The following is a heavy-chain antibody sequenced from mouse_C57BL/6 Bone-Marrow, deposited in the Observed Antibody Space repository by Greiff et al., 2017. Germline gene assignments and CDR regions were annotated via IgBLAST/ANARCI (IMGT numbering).Heavy chain of an antibody. D-gene: IGHD1-1*01. J-gene: IGHJ2*01. CDR3: TTQYYYGSRLYYFDY. CDR1: GFNIKDDY. V-gene: IGHV14-4*01. Sequence: VQLQQSGAELVRPGASVKLSCTASGFNIKDDYMHWVKPRPEQGLEWIGWIDPENGDTEYASKFQGKATITADTSSNTAYLQLSSLTSEDTAVYYCTTQYYYGSRLYYFDYWGQGTTLTVSS. CDR2: IDPENGDT.